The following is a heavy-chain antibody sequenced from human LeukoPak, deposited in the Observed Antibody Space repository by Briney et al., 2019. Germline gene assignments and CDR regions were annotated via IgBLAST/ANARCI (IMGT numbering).Heavy chain of an antibody. D-gene: IGHD1-26*01. CDR1: GFTFSSHW. Sequence: GGSLRLSCVASGFTFSSHWMHWVRRAPGKGLVWVSRVSSDGSSTRYADSVQGRFTISRDNAKNTLYLQLNSLRAGDTAVYYCARGGSPPEALGDAFDIWGQGTMVTVSS. CDR3: ARGGSPPEALGDAFDI. CDR2: VSSDGSST. J-gene: IGHJ3*02. V-gene: IGHV3-74*01.